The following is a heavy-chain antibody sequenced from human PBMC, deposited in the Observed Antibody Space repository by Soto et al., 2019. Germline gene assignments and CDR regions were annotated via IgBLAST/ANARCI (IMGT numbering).Heavy chain of an antibody. CDR1: GGSISSYY. V-gene: IGHV4-59*08. J-gene: IGHJ4*02. Sequence: SETLSLTCTVSGGSISSYYWSWIRQPPGKGLEWIGNFFYSGRTYYNPSLKSRVTISVDTSKNQFSLKLSSVTAADTAVYYCARHYREYFDYWGQGTLVTVSS. CDR3: ARHYREYFDY. CDR2: FFYSGRT. D-gene: IGHD4-4*01.